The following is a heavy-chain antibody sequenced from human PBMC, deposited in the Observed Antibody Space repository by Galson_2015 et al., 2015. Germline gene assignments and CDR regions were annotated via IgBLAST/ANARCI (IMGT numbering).Heavy chain of an antibody. CDR2: IRSKIYGGST. D-gene: IGHD3-3*01. CDR1: GFTFGDYA. V-gene: IGHV3-49*03. CDR3: ARAPSRWTKKLEYNFDN. J-gene: IGHJ4*02. Sequence: SLRLSCAASGFTFGDYAMSWLRQAPGKGLEWVGLIRSKIYGGSTESAATVKGRFTIASDDSRSIVHLHMNSLKAADTAVYYCARAPSRWTKKLEYNFDNGGQGALV.